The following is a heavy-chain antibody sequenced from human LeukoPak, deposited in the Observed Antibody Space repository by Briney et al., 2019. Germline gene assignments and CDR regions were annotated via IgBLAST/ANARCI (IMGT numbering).Heavy chain of an antibody. Sequence: ALVKVSCKASGCTFTGYYMHWVRQAPEQGLEWMGWINPNSGGTNYAQKFQGRVTMTRDTSISTAYMELSRLRSDDTAVYYCARATIVVVPAAMGYWGQGTLVTVSS. J-gene: IGHJ4*02. CDR1: GCTFTGYY. D-gene: IGHD2-2*01. CDR2: INPNSGGT. V-gene: IGHV1-2*02. CDR3: ARATIVVVPAAMGY.